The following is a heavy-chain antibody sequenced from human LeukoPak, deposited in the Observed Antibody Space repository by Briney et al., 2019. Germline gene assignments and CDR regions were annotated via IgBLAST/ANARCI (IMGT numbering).Heavy chain of an antibody. CDR3: AHILYYYASSGSNDAFDI. Sequence: SGPTLVNPTQTLTLTCTFSGFSLSTTGVGVGWFRQPPGKALEWLAPTSCNDDKRYSPSLKSRLTITKDTSKNQVVLTMTNMDPVDTATYYCAHILYYYASSGSNDAFDIWDQGTKVTVSS. D-gene: IGHD3-22*01. V-gene: IGHV2-5*01. CDR2: TSCNDDK. CDR1: GFSLSTTGVG. J-gene: IGHJ3*02.